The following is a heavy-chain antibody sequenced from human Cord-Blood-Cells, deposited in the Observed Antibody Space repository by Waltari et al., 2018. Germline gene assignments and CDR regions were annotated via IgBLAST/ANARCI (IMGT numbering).Heavy chain of an antibody. J-gene: IGHJ4*02. D-gene: IGHD7-27*01. CDR1: GFTFSSYG. Sequence: QVQLVESGGGVVQPGRSLRLSCAASGFTFSSYGMHWVRQAPGKGLEWVVVISYEGSNKYDADSVKGQFTIARDNSKNTLYLQMNSLRAEDTAVYYCAKDSNTLTGEDYWGQGTLVTVSS. V-gene: IGHV3-30*18. CDR2: ISYEGSNK. CDR3: AKDSNTLTGEDY.